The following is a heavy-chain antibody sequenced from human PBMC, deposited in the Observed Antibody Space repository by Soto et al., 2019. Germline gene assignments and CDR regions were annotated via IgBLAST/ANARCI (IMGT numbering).Heavy chain of an antibody. J-gene: IGHJ4*02. V-gene: IGHV3-23*01. D-gene: IGHD1-7*01. CDR3: AKGSGGNYFPFDY. CDR2: VSNSGGST. Sequence: GGSLRLSCAASGFTFSSYAMSWVRQAPGKGLEWVSSVSNSGGSTYYADSVKGRFTISRDNSKNTLYLQMNSLRAEDTAVYYCAKGSGGNYFPFDYWGQGTLVTVSS. CDR1: GFTFSSYA.